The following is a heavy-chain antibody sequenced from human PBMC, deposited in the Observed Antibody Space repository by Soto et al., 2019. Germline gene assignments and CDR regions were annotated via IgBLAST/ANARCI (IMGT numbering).Heavy chain of an antibody. CDR3: AKVNKKTTVTHVDWFDP. V-gene: IGHV3-23*01. CDR2: ISGSGGST. D-gene: IGHD4-17*01. Sequence: PGGSLRLSCAASGFTFSSYAMSWVRQAPGKGLEWVSAISGSGGSTYYADSVKGRFTISRDNSKNTLYLQMNSLRAEDTAVYYCAKVNKKTTVTHVDWFDPWGQGTLVTVSS. CDR1: GFTFSSYA. J-gene: IGHJ5*02.